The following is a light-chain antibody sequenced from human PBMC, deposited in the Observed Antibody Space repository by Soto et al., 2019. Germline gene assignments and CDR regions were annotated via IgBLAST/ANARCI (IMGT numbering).Light chain of an antibody. CDR3: QVWDSSSDHVV. Sequence: SSELTQPPSVSVAPGKTARITCGGNNIGSKSVHWYQQKPGQAPVLVIYYDSDRPSGIPERFSGSNSGNTATLTISRVEAGDGADYYCQVWDSSSDHVVFGGGTQLTVL. CDR2: YDS. V-gene: IGLV3-21*04. J-gene: IGLJ2*01. CDR1: NIGSKS.